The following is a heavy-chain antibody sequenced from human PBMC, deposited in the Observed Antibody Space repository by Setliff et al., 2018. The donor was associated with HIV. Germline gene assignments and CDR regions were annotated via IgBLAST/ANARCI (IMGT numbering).Heavy chain of an antibody. D-gene: IGHD6-13*01. CDR2: INHGGST. CDR3: AGGVGSAAGIDY. J-gene: IGHJ4*02. V-gene: IGHV4-34*01. Sequence: PSETLSLTCAVYGGSFSGYYWSWIRQPPGKGLEWIGEINHGGSTNYNPSLKSRVTISVDTSQNQFSLKLSSVTAADTAVYYCAGGVGSAAGIDYWGQGTLVTVSS. CDR1: GGSFSGYY.